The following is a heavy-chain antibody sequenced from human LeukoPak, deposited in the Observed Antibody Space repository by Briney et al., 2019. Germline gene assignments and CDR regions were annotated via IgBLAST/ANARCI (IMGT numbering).Heavy chain of an antibody. D-gene: IGHD3-10*01. CDR2: IDPSDSYT. CDR3: ARLPPGELASDY. Sequence: GESLKISCQGSGYSFTSYWISWVRQMPGKGLEWMGRIDPSDSYTNYSPSFQGHVTISADKSISTAYLQWSSLKASDTAMYYCARLPPGELASDYWGQGTLVTVSS. V-gene: IGHV5-10-1*01. CDR1: GYSFTSYW. J-gene: IGHJ4*02.